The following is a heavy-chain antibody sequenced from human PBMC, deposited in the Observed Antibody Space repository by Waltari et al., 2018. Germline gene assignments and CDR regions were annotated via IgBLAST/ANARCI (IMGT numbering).Heavy chain of an antibody. J-gene: IGHJ4*02. D-gene: IGHD2-2*01. CDR3: VRVGSNHNFDY. Sequence: QVQLVQSGPEVKKPGASVKVSCKASGYPFTAYYMPWVRQAPGQGLEWMGRIHPDSGGTNFAQNFQGRVTMTRDTSISTAYMELSSLRSDDTAVYYCVRVGSNHNFDYWGQGTLVTVSS. CDR1: GYPFTAYY. CDR2: IHPDSGGT. V-gene: IGHV1-2*06.